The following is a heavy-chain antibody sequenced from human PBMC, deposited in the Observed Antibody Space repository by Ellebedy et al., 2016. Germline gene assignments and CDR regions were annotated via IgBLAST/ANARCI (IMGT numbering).Heavy chain of an antibody. D-gene: IGHD3-16*01. J-gene: IGHJ5*02. CDR3: ARGVGGTSLNWFDP. Sequence: GGSLRLXXAASGFTLSDYSMNWVRQAPGKGLEWVSSITSSSSYIFYADSVKGRFTISRDNAKNSLFLQMNSLRVEDTAVYYCARGVGGTSLNWFDPWGQGTLVTVSS. V-gene: IGHV3-21*01. CDR1: GFTLSDYS. CDR2: ITSSSSYI.